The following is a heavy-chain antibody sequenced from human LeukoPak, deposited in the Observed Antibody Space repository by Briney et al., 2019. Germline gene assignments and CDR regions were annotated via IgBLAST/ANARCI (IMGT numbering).Heavy chain of an antibody. J-gene: IGHJ5*02. CDR3: ARGPGSYYKAQDNWFDP. Sequence: SETLSLTCTVSGGSISSGDYYWSWIRQPPGKGLEWIGYIYYSGSTYYNPSLKSRVSISVDTSKNQFSLKLSSVTAADTAVYYCARGPGSYYKAQDNWFDPWGQGTLVTVSS. V-gene: IGHV4-30-4*01. CDR1: GGSISSGDYY. CDR2: IYYSGST. D-gene: IGHD3-10*01.